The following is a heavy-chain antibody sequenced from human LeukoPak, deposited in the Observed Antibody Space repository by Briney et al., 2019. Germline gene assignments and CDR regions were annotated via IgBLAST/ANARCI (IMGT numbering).Heavy chain of an antibody. CDR2: IHYSGSI. CDR1: GGPISSYY. D-gene: IGHD4-11*01. V-gene: IGHV4-59*08. CDR3: ARQPDYSGLNWFDP. Sequence: RASETLSLTCTVSGGPISSYYWSWIRQPPGKGLEWIGNIHYSGSISYNSSLKSRVSISVDTSKNRFSLKVNSVTATDTAVYYCARQPDYSGLNWFDPWGQGTLVTVSS. J-gene: IGHJ5*02.